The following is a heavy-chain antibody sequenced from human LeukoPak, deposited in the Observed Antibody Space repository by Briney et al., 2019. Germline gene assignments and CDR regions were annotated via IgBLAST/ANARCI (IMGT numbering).Heavy chain of an antibody. CDR1: EFSFGSYG. CDR3: AKDPHAANFRYYFEY. D-gene: IGHD2-15*01. Sequence: GGSLRLSCAASEFSFGSYGMHWVRQAPGKGLEWVAVISYDGVTKYYTDSVKGRFTISRDNSKNTLYLQMSSLRAEDTAVYYCAKDPHAANFRYYFEYWGQGIPLTVSS. CDR2: ISYDGVTK. V-gene: IGHV3-30*18. J-gene: IGHJ4*02.